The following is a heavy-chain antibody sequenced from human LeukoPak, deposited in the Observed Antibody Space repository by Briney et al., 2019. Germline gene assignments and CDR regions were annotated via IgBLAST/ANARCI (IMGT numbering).Heavy chain of an antibody. V-gene: IGHV3-7*01. CDR1: GFTFSSYW. Sequence: GGSLRLSCAASGFTFSSYWMHWVRQAPGKGLEWVDNIKQDGSEKYYVDSVKGRFTISRDNAKNSLYLQMNSLRAEDTAVYSCVRDGDTSGYTNWGQGTLVTVSS. CDR3: VRDGDTSGYTN. D-gene: IGHD3-22*01. J-gene: IGHJ4*02. CDR2: IKQDGSEK.